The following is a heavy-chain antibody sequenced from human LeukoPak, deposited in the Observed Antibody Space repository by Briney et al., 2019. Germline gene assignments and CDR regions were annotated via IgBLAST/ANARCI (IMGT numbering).Heavy chain of an antibody. J-gene: IGHJ4*02. V-gene: IGHV3-33*01. CDR2: IWDDGNDK. Sequence: GGSLRLSCEASGFTFSSYNMHWVRQAPGKGLEWVTFIWDDGNDKHYADSVKGRFTISRDNSKNTLYLQMNSLRAEDTAVYYCARAKPKNMVRGLIMRRESRYYFDYWGQGTLVTVSS. CDR1: GFTFSSYN. D-gene: IGHD3-10*01. CDR3: ARAKPKNMVRGLIMRRESRYYFDY.